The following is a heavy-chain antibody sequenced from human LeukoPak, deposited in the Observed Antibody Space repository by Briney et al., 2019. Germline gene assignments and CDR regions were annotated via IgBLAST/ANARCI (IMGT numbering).Heavy chain of an antibody. CDR3: ARDRCGGDCYSGYFDY. D-gene: IGHD2-21*02. V-gene: IGHV3-33*01. CDR2: IWYDGSNK. J-gene: IGHJ4*02. CDR1: GFTFSSYG. Sequence: GGSLRLSCAASGFTFSSYGMHWVRQAPGKGLEWVAVIWYDGSNKCYADSVKGRFTISRDNSKNTLYLQMNSLRAEDTAVYYCARDRCGGDCYSGYFDYWGQGTLVTVSS.